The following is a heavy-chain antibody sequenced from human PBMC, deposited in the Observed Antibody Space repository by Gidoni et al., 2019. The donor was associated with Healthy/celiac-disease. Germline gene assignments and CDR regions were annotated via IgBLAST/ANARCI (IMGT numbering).Heavy chain of an antibody. CDR1: GYTFTSYY. CDR2: INPSGGST. J-gene: IGHJ5*02. V-gene: IGHV1-46*01. CDR3: AKTGGAAAGTDWFDP. D-gene: IGHD6-13*01. Sequence: QVQLVQSGAEVKKPGASVKVSCKASGYTFTSYYMHWVRQAPGQGLEWMGIINPSGGSTSYAQKFQGRVTMTRDTSTSTVYMELSSRRSEDTAVYYCAKTGGAAAGTDWFDPWGQGTL.